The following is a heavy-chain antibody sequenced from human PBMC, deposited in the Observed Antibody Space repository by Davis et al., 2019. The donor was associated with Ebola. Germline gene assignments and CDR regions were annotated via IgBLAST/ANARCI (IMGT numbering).Heavy chain of an antibody. J-gene: IGHJ6*02. Sequence: SETLSLTCTVSGGSISSGDYYWSWIRQPPGKGLEWIGYIYYSGSTYYNPSLKSRVTISVDTSKNQFSLKLSSVTAADTAVYYCASGRLLWFGAPTGVVDYYYYYYGMDVWGQGTTVTVSS. CDR2: IYYSGST. CDR1: GGSISSGDYY. V-gene: IGHV4-30-4*01. D-gene: IGHD3-10*01. CDR3: ASGRLLWFGAPTGVVDYYYYYYGMDV.